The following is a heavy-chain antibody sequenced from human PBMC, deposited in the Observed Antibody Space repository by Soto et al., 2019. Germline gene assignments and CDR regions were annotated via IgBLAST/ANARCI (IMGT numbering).Heavy chain of an antibody. CDR2: INAGNGNT. CDR3: AREREGGNYDYVWGSYRSNAMDV. D-gene: IGHD3-16*02. CDR1: GYTFTSYS. Sequence: GASVKVSCTASGYTFTSYSMHWVRQAPGQRLEWMGWINAGNGNTKYSQKFQGRVTITRDTSASTAYMELSSLRSEDTAVYYCAREREGGNYDYVWGSYRSNAMDVWGQGTTVTVS. J-gene: IGHJ6*02. V-gene: IGHV1-3*01.